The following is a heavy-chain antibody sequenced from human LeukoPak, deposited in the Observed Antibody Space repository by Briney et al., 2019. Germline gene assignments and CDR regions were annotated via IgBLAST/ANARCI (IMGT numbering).Heavy chain of an antibody. CDR1: GYTFTSYD. V-gene: IGHV1-8*01. D-gene: IGHD2-15*01. CDR3: ANSVLPGLLFAPTPDWYFDL. J-gene: IGHJ2*01. CDR2: MNPNSGNT. Sequence: ASVKVSCKASGYTFTSYDINWVRQATGQGLEWMGWMNPNSGNTGSARKFQGRVTMTRDTSISTAYMELSRLRSDDTAVYYCANSVLPGLLFAPTPDWYFDLWGRGTLVTVSS.